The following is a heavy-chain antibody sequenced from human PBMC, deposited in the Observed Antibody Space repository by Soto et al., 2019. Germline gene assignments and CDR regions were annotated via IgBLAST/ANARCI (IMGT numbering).Heavy chain of an antibody. CDR3: ARHTPAISISDH. D-gene: IGHD2-15*01. Sequence: QLQLQESGPGLVKPSETLSLTCTVSGGSISSSSYYWGWIRQPPGKGLEWIGSIYYSGSTYYNPSLKSRVTIPVHXSKNQFSLKLSSVTAADPAVYYCARHTPAISISDHWGQGTLVTVSS. J-gene: IGHJ4*02. CDR1: GGSISSSSYY. V-gene: IGHV4-39*01. CDR2: IYYSGST.